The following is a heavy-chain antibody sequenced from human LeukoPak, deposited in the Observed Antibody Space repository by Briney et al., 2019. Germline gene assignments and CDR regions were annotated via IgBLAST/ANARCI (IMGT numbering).Heavy chain of an antibody. CDR2: TNHSGST. D-gene: IGHD2-2*01. CDR3: ARHSCSSTSCYLGY. CDR1: GGSFSGYY. V-gene: IGHV4-34*01. J-gene: IGHJ4*02. Sequence: SETLSLTCAVYGGSFSGYYWSWIRQPPGKGLEWIGETNHSGSTNYNPSLKSRVTISVDTSKNQFPLKLSSVTAADTAVYYCARHSCSSTSCYLGYWGQGTLVTVSS.